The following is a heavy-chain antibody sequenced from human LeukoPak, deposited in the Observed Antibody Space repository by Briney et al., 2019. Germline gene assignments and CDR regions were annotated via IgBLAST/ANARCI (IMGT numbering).Heavy chain of an antibody. CDR3: ARASVEYGSGSLDY. J-gene: IGHJ4*02. CDR2: ISSSSSYT. V-gene: IGHV3-11*06. CDR1: EFTFSDYY. D-gene: IGHD3-10*01. Sequence: GGSLRLSCAASEFTFSDYYMSWIRQAPGKGLEWVSYISSSSSYTNYADSVKGRFTISRDNAKNSLYLQMNSLRAEDTAVYYCARASVEYGSGSLDYWGQGTLVTVSS.